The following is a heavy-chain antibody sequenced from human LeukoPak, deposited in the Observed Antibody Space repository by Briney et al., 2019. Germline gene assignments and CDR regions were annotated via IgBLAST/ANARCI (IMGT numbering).Heavy chain of an antibody. CDR2: IYYSGST. D-gene: IGHD3-9*01. J-gene: IGHJ4*02. CDR1: GGSVSSSSYY. Sequence: KTSETLSLTCTVSGGSVSSSSYYWGWIRQPPGEGLEWIGSIYYSGSTYYNPSPKRRVTISVDTSKNQFSLKLSSVTAADTAVYYCASNPIRYFDWLSEGGYFDYWGQGTLVTVSS. V-gene: IGHV4-39*01. CDR3: ASNPIRYFDWLSEGGYFDY.